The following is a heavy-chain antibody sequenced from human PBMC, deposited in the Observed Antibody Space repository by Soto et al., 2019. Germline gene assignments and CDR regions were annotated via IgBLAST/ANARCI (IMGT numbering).Heavy chain of an antibody. CDR1: GYSFTSYW. D-gene: IGHD2-15*01. Sequence: PGESLKISCKGSGYSFTSYWISWVRQMPGKGLEWMGRIDPSDSYTNYSPSFQGHVTISADKSISTAYLQWSSLKASDTAMYYCARHEAAVVAAIPTYYYYYGMDVWGQGTTVTVSS. V-gene: IGHV5-10-1*01. CDR3: ARHEAAVVAAIPTYYYYYGMDV. CDR2: IDPSDSYT. J-gene: IGHJ6*02.